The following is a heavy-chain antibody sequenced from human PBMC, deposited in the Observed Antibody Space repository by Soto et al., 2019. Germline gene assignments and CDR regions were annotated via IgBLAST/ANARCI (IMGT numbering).Heavy chain of an antibody. D-gene: IGHD3-22*01. CDR2: IYHSGST. J-gene: IGHJ3*02. CDR1: GGSISSGGYS. V-gene: IGHV4-30-2*01. CDR3: ARGSIIVLVLDAFDI. Sequence: SETLSLTCAVSGGSISSGGYSWSWIRQPPGKGLEWIGYIYHSGSTYYNPSLKSRVTISVDRSKNQFSLELSSVTAADTAVYYCARGSIIVLVLDAFDIWGQGTMVTVSS.